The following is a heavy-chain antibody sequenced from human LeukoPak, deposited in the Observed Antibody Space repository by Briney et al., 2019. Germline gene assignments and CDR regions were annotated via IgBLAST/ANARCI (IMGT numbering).Heavy chain of an antibody. CDR3: AKDKGIAVAGSPSYYYYGMDV. V-gene: IGHV3-9*01. D-gene: IGHD6-19*01. CDR2: ISWNSGSI. J-gene: IGHJ6*02. CDR1: GFTFDDCA. Sequence: GGSLRLSCAASGFTFDDCAMHWVRQAPGKGLEWVSGISWNSGSIGYADSVKGRFTISRDNAKNSLYLQMNSLRAEDTALYYCAKDKGIAVAGSPSYYYYGMDVWGQGTTVTVSS.